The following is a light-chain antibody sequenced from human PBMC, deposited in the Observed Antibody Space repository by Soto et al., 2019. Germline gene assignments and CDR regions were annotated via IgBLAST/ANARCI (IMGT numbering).Light chain of an antibody. CDR3: QQRSNWPST. J-gene: IGKJ4*01. Sequence: EIVLTQSPATLALSPGERAALSCRASQSVSSYLAWYQQKPGQAPRLLIYDASKRAPGIPARFTGSGSGTDFTLTISSLEHEDLAVYFCQQRSNWPSTFGGGTKVEI. CDR1: QSVSSY. CDR2: DAS. V-gene: IGKV3-11*01.